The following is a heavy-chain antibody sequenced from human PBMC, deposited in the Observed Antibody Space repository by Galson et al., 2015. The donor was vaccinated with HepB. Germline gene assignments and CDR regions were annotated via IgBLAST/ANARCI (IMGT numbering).Heavy chain of an antibody. D-gene: IGHD1-1*01. CDR2: IIPLLGIA. V-gene: IGHV1-69*10. J-gene: IGHJ4*02. Sequence: SVKVSCKGSGDKFSGYAFSWVRQAPGQGLQWMGGIIPLLGIAKYARQFQDRVTITADKSTDTAYMELTSLRSDDTAMYYCARDPLDGVLAFWGQGTLVIVSS. CDR3: ARDPLDGVLAF. CDR1: GDKFSGYA.